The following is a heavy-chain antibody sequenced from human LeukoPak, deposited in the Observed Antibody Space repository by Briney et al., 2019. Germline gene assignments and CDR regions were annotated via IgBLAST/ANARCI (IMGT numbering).Heavy chain of an antibody. J-gene: IGHJ2*01. V-gene: IGHV4-59*01. CDR1: GHSISSNY. CDR3: ARLGPWCFDL. Sequence: SETLSLTCTVSGHSISSNYWSCIRQPPGKGLEWLGYIYDSGSTKYNPSLRSRVTISVDTSKNLFSLKLPSVTAADTAVYYCARLGPWCFDLWGRGTLVTVSS. CDR2: IYDSGST.